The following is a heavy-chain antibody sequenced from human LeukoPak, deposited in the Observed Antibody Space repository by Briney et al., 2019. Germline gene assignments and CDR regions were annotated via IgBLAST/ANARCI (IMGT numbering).Heavy chain of an antibody. CDR2: ITPLFGTA. CDR3: ARDSSEFRSLIPH. CDR1: GGTFSNYA. D-gene: IGHD2-21*01. Sequence: SVTVSCKASGGTFSNYAISWVRQAPGQGLEWMGGITPLFGTAKYAQKFQGRVTITADESTSTAYMELSSLRSEDTAVYYCARDSSEFRSLIPHWGQGTLVTVSS. J-gene: IGHJ1*01. V-gene: IGHV1-69*13.